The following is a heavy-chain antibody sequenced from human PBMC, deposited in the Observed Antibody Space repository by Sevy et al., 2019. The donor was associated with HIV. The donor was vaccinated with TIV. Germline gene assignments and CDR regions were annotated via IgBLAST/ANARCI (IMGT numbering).Heavy chain of an antibody. D-gene: IGHD3-10*01. J-gene: IGHJ4*02. CDR1: GFTFSTYA. V-gene: IGHV3-23*01. CDR3: AKDRVSGTYYSGDFDY. CDR2: ISGSGSST. Sequence: WGSLRLSCAASGFTFSTYAMTWVRQAPGGGLEWVSVISGSGSSTYYADSVKGRFTISRDNSKNTLFLQMNSLRADDTAVYYCAKDRVSGTYYSGDFDYWGQGTLVTVSS.